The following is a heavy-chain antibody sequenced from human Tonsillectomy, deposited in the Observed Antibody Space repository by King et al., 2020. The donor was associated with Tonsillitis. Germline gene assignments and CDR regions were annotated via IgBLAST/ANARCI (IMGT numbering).Heavy chain of an antibody. V-gene: IGHV3-73*02. CDR3: TRPHYYGSGSYSDY. D-gene: IGHD3-10*01. Sequence: VQLVESGGGLVQPGGSLKLSCAASGFTFSGSAMHWVRQASGKGLEWVGRIRSKANSYATAYAASVKGRFTISRDDSKNTTYLQMNSLKTEDTAGYYVTRPHYYGSGSYSDYWGQGALVTVSS. CDR1: GFTFSGSA. CDR2: IRSKANSYAT. J-gene: IGHJ4*02.